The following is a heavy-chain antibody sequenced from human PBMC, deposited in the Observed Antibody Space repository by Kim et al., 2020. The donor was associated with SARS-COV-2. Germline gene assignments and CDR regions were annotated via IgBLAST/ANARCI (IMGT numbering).Heavy chain of an antibody. D-gene: IGHD1-1*01. Sequence: TIYAQKFQGRVTMTEDTSTDTAYMELSSLRSEDTAVYYCATVSTIGTFDYWGQGTLVTVSS. V-gene: IGHV1-24*01. J-gene: IGHJ4*02. CDR2: T. CDR3: ATVSTIGTFDY.